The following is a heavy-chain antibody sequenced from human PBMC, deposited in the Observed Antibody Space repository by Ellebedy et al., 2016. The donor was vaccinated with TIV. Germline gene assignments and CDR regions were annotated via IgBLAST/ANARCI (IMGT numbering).Heavy chain of an antibody. J-gene: IGHJ6*02. Sequence: SLKISXVASGFTFHDYAMHWVRQVPGKGLEWVAGIYWNSDRIDYADSVKGRFSISRDNAKNSLYLQMNSLRTQDTALYYCGKDISPGGMDVWGQGTTVTVSS. V-gene: IGHV3-9*01. CDR3: GKDISPGGMDV. D-gene: IGHD3-10*01. CDR1: GFTFHDYA. CDR2: IYWNSDRI.